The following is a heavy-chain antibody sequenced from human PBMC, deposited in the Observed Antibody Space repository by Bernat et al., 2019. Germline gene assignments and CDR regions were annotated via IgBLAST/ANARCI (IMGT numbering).Heavy chain of an antibody. CDR3: AGVWLQLGIGAFDI. D-gene: IGHD5-24*01. V-gene: IGHV3-21*01. CDR2: ISSSSNRSI. CDR1: GFTFSSYS. J-gene: IGHJ3*02. Sequence: EVQLVESGGGLVKPGGSLRLSCAASGFTFSSYSMNWVRQAPGKGLEWVSSISSSSNRSIYYAGSVKGRLTISRDNAKNSLYLQMNSLGAEDTAVYYCAGVWLQLGIGAFDIWGQGTMVTVSS.